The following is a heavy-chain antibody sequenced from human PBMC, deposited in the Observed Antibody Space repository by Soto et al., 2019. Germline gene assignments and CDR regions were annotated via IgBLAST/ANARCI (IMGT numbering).Heavy chain of an antibody. CDR1: GFIFSNYA. V-gene: IGHV3-23*01. D-gene: IGHD1-26*01. Sequence: EVQLLESGGGLVQPGGSLRLSCAASGFIFSNYAMSWVRQAPGKGLEWVSVISGSGGSTSYAESVKGRFTISRDNSKNTLYLQMNRLRAEDTAVYYCAKPPPGTWGQGSVVTVSS. CDR3: AKPPPGT. J-gene: IGHJ5*02. CDR2: ISGSGGST.